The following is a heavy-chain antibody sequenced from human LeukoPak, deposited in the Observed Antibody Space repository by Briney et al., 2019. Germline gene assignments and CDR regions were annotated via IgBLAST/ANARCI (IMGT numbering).Heavy chain of an antibody. V-gene: IGHV3-30*02. CDR3: AKGATYYYGSGSYYNPYY. J-gene: IGHJ4*02. CDR2: IRYDGSNK. D-gene: IGHD3-10*01. Sequence: GGSLRLSCAASGFTFSSYGMHWVRQAPGKGLEWVAFIRYDGSNKYYADSVKGRFTISRDNSKNTLYLQMNSLRAEDTAVYYCAKGATYYYGSGSYYNPYYWGQGTLVTVSS. CDR1: GFTFSSYG.